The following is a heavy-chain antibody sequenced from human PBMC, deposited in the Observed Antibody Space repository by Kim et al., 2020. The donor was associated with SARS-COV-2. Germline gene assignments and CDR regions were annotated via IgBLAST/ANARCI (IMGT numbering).Heavy chain of an antibody. D-gene: IGHD6-19*01. Sequence: GGGTDYAKAVKGRFSISRDKSKNTLFLQMNGLRAEDTAVYYCATRSVSAPRWGQGTLVTVSS. CDR2: GGGT. J-gene: IGHJ4*02. CDR3: ATRSVSAPR. V-gene: IGHV3-53*01.